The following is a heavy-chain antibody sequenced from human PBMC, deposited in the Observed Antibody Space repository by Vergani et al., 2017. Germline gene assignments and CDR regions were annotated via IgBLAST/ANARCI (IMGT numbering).Heavy chain of an antibody. V-gene: IGHV1-18*01. D-gene: IGHD3-10*01. J-gene: IGHJ3*02. Sequence: QVQLVQSGAEVKKPGASVKVSCKASGYTFTSYGISWVGQAPGQGLEWMGWISAYNGNTNYAQKLQGRVTMTTDTSTSTAYMELRSLRSDDTAVYYCARAPRRVYGSGSYYNENNGGAFDIWGQGTMVTVSS. CDR3: ARAPRRVYGSGSYYNENNGGAFDI. CDR2: ISAYNGNT. CDR1: GYTFTSYG.